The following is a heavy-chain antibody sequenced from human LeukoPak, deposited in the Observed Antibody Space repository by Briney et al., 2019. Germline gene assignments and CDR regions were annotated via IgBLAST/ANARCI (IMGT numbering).Heavy chain of an antibody. CDR1: GYTFTGYY. CDR2: INPNSGDT. Sequence: ASVKVSCKASGYTFTGYYMHWVRQAPGQGLEWMGWINPNSGDTNSARKFQGRVTMTRDTSISTAYMELSRLRSDDTAMYYCARSSREFSGSYLDWFDPWGQGTLVTVSS. CDR3: ARSSREFSGSYLDWFDP. D-gene: IGHD1-26*01. V-gene: IGHV1-2*02. J-gene: IGHJ5*02.